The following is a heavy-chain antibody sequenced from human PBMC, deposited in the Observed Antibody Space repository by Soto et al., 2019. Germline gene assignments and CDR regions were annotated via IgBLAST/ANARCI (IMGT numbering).Heavy chain of an antibody. CDR2: INPNSGGT. V-gene: IGHV1-2*04. Sequence: PVSVACKASVYSMTVDYVHWVRQAPGPGLEWMGWINPNSGGTNYAQKFQGWVTMTRDTSISTAYMELSRLRSDDTAVYYCARDIAAAADYFDYWGERPLVTVSS. CDR1: VYSMTVDY. CDR3: ARDIAAAADYFDY. D-gene: IGHD6-13*01. J-gene: IGHJ4*02.